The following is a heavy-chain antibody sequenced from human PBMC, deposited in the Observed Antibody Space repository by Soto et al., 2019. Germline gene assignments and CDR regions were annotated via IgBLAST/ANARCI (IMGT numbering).Heavy chain of an antibody. CDR3: ARRIVGATAYYYYGMDV. V-gene: IGHV3-23*01. J-gene: IGHJ6*02. CDR1: GFTFSSYA. D-gene: IGHD1-26*01. CDR2: ISGSGGST. Sequence: EVQLLDSGGGLVQPGGSLRLSCAASGFTFSSYALSWVRQAPGKGLEWVSTISGSGGSTYYADSVKGRFTISRDNSKNTLYLQMNSLRAEDTAVYYCARRIVGATAYYYYGMDVWGQGTTVTVSS.